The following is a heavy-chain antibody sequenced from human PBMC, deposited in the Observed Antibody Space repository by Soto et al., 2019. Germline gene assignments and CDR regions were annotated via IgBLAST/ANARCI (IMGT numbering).Heavy chain of an antibody. Sequence: QVQLVQSGAEVKKPGSSVKVSCKASGGTFSSYAISWVRQAPGQGLEWMGGIIPIFGTANYAQKFQGRVTITADESTSTAYMELSSLRSEDTAVYYCARDAYHCSGGSCYSNWFAPWGKGTLVTVSS. D-gene: IGHD2-15*01. J-gene: IGHJ5*02. CDR2: IIPIFGTA. CDR3: ARDAYHCSGGSCYSNWFAP. V-gene: IGHV1-69*12. CDR1: GGTFSSYA.